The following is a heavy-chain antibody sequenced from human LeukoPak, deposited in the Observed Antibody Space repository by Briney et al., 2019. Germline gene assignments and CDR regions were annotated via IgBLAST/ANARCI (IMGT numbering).Heavy chain of an antibody. Sequence: GGSLRLSCAASGFTFSSYGVHWVRQAPGKGLEWVAFIRYDGSNKYYADSVKGRFTISRDNSKNTLYLQMNSLRAEDTAVYYCAKDPTLANYDFWSGPLDWGQGPLVTVSS. D-gene: IGHD3-3*01. CDR2: IRYDGSNK. V-gene: IGHV3-30*02. CDR3: AKDPTLANYDFWSGPLD. CDR1: GFTFSSYG. J-gene: IGHJ4*02.